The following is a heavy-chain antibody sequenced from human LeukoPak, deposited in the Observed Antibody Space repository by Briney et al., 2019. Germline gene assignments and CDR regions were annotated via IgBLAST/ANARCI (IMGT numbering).Heavy chain of an antibody. CDR2: ISGGGVT. Sequence: PGGSLRLSCAASGFTFNKNGMIWVRQAPGKGLEWVSAISGGGVTFYSDSVKGRFTISRDNSNNTLFLQMNSLRVEDTALYYRAKGDDYWSGYYGPWGQGTLVTVSS. V-gene: IGHV3-23*01. J-gene: IGHJ5*02. D-gene: IGHD3-3*01. CDR3: AKGDDYWSGYYGP. CDR1: GFTFNKNG.